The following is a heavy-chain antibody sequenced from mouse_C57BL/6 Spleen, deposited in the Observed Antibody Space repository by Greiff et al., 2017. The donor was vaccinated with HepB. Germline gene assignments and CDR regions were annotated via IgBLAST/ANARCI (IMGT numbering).Heavy chain of an antibody. Sequence: VQLQQSGPELVKPGASVKISCKASGYAFSSSWMNWVKQRPGKGLEWIGRIYPGDGDTNYNGKFKGKATLTADKSSSTAYMQLSSLTSEDSAVYFCARSRYYGQYYFDYWGQGTTLTVSS. CDR2: IYPGDGDT. D-gene: IGHD1-2*01. J-gene: IGHJ2*01. CDR3: ARSRYYGQYYFDY. V-gene: IGHV1-82*01. CDR1: GYAFSSSW.